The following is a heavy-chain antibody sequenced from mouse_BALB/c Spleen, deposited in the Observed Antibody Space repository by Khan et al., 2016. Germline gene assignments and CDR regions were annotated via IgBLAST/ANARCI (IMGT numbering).Heavy chain of an antibody. CDR1: GYSITSDYA. CDR3: AEDGYDAWFPY. J-gene: IGHJ3*01. CDR2: ISYSGIT. Sequence: VQLKESGPGLVKPSQSLSLTCTVTGYSITSDYAWNWIRQFPGNKLEWMGYISYSGITRYNPSLKSRNYITRDTSKNQFFLQLIYVTTEDTATFYCAEDGYDAWFPYWGHEALVTVSA. D-gene: IGHD2-2*01. V-gene: IGHV3-2*02.